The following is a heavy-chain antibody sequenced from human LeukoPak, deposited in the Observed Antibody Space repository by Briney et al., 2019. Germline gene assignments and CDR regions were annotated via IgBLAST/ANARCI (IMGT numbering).Heavy chain of an antibody. D-gene: IGHD3-22*01. CDR1: GYTFSSYA. Sequence: GGSLRLSCTASGYTFSSYAMTWVRQAPGEGLEWVSAISGSGANTYYADSVKGRFAASRDNSKDTLYLQMRSLRAEDTAVYYCARGRSGYGPFDAFDIWGHGTWVTVSS. V-gene: IGHV3-23*01. CDR2: ISGSGANT. CDR3: ARGRSGYGPFDAFDI. J-gene: IGHJ3*02.